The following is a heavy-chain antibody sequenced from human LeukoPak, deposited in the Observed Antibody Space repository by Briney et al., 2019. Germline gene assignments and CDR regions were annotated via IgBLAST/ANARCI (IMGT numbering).Heavy chain of an antibody. Sequence: SETLSLTCTVSGGSISSSSYYWSWIRQPAGKGLEWIGRIYTSGSTNYNPSLKSRVTMSVDTSKNQFSLKLSSVTAADTAVYYCARGEDYDYWGQGTLVTVSS. J-gene: IGHJ4*02. CDR1: GGSISSSSYY. CDR3: ARGEDYDY. V-gene: IGHV4-61*02. D-gene: IGHD4-11*01. CDR2: IYTSGST.